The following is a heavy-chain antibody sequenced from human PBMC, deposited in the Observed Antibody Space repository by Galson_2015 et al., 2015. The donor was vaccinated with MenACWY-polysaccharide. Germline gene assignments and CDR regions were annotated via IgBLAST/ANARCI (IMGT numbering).Heavy chain of an antibody. CDR1: GGSISSYY. Sequence: QVQLQESGPGLVKPSETLSLTCTVSGGSISSYYWSWIRQPPGTGLEWIGYIYYSGSTNYNPSLKSRVTISVDTSKNQFSLNLSSVTPADTAVYYCARLREGYRGLTYYYYYYMDVWGKGTTVTVSS. V-gene: IGHV4-59*01. J-gene: IGHJ6*03. CDR3: ARLREGYRGLTYYYYYYMDV. CDR2: IYYSGST. D-gene: IGHD3-16*02.